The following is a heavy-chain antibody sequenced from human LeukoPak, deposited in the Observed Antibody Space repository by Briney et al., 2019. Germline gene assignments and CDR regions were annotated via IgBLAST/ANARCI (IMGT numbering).Heavy chain of an antibody. V-gene: IGHV4-59*12. Sequence: SETLSLTCTVSGGSISSYYWSWIRQPPGKGLEWIGSIYYSGSTYYNPSLKSRVTISVDRSKNQFSLKLSSVTAADTAVYYCARGAVTDRRIDYWGQGTLVTVSS. D-gene: IGHD4-11*01. CDR3: ARGAVTDRRIDY. CDR1: GGSISSYY. J-gene: IGHJ4*02. CDR2: IYYSGST.